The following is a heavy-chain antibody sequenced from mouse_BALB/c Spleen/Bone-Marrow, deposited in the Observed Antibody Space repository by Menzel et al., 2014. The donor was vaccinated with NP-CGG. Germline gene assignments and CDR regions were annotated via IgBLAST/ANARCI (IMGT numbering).Heavy chain of an antibody. CDR1: GFTFSSYY. CDR3: ARLGNDDAMDY. Sequence: EVKLMESGGGLVKLGGSLKLSCAASGFTFSSYYMSWVRQPPEKRLELVAAINSNGGSTYYPDTVKGRFTISRDNAKXTLYLQMSSLKSEDTALYYCARLGNDDAMDYWGQGTSVTVSS. J-gene: IGHJ4*01. V-gene: IGHV5-6-2*01. D-gene: IGHD2-12*01. CDR2: INSNGGST.